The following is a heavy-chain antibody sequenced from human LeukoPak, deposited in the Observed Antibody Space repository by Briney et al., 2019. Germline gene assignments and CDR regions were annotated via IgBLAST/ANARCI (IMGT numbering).Heavy chain of an antibody. D-gene: IGHD2/OR15-2a*01. CDR2: IKQDGSEK. J-gene: IGHJ4*02. CDR1: GFPFISYW. V-gene: IGHV3-7*01. Sequence: PGGSLGLSWAASGFPFISYWMSWVRQAPGKGLEWVANIKQDGSEKYYVDSVKGRFTISRDNAKNSLYLQMNSLRAEDTAVYYCARAFYLDYWGQGTLVTVSS. CDR3: ARAFYLDY.